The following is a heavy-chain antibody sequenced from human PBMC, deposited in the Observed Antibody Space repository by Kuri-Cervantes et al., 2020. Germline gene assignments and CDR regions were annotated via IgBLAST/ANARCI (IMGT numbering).Heavy chain of an antibody. CDR1: GFSFSAHG. CDR3: AKHRATVTPDEAVDI. D-gene: IGHD4-17*01. CDR2: IWSDGSHK. V-gene: IGHV3-33*06. Sequence: GGSLRLSCGASGFSFSAHGMHWVRQAPGKGLEWVAVIWSDGSHKFYADSVKGRFTISRDSSKNTLYVQMNGLRAEDTAVYYCAKHRATVTPDEAVDIWGQGTKVTVSS. J-gene: IGHJ3*02.